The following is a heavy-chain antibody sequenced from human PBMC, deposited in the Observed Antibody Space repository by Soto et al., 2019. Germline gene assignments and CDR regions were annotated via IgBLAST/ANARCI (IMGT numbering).Heavy chain of an antibody. V-gene: IGHV3-23*01. CDR1: GFTFSSYA. J-gene: IGHJ3*02. D-gene: IGHD2-15*01. Sequence: EVQLLESGGGLVQPGGSLRLSCAASGFTFSSYAMSWVRQAPGKGLEWVSAISGSGGSTYYADSVKGRFTISRDNSKNTLYLQMKSLRAEDTAVYSCAKGGLVVDAFDIWGQGTMVTVSS. CDR3: AKGGLVVDAFDI. CDR2: ISGSGGST.